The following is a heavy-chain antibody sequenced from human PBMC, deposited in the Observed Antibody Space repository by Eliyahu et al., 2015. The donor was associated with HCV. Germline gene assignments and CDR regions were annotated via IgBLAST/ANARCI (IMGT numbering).Heavy chain of an antibody. Sequence: QVQLQESGPGLVXPSETLSLTCTVSGXSIXTYYWSWXRKAPGKGLXWIGYIHYSGSTNYNPSLKSRVTISLDTSKNQFSLKLTSVTAADTAVYFCASGGGGIAVAGTGGWFDPWGQGTLVTVSS. CDR3: ASGGGGIAVAGTGGWFDP. J-gene: IGHJ5*02. CDR1: GXSIXTYY. D-gene: IGHD6-19*01. CDR2: IHYSGST. V-gene: IGHV4-59*01.